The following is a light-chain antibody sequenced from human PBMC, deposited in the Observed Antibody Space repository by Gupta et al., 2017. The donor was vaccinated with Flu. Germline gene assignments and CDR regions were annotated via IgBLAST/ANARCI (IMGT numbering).Light chain of an antibody. V-gene: IGKV3-15*01. CDR3: QQYNNWPPLT. Sequence: ATLSVSPGERATLSCRASQSVSSILAWYQQKPGQAPRLLIYGASTRATGIPARFSGSGSVTEFTLTISSRQSEDFAVYYCQQYNNWPPLTFGQGTKVEIK. CDR2: GAS. CDR1: QSVSSI. J-gene: IGKJ1*01.